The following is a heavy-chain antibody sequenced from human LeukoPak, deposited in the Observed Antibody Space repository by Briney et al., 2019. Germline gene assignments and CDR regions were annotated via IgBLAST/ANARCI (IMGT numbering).Heavy chain of an antibody. V-gene: IGHV3-21*01. D-gene: IGHD1-7*01. J-gene: IGHJ4*02. Sequence: GGSLRLSCAASGFTFSSYSMNWVHQAPGKGLEWVSSISSSSSYIYYADSVKGRFTISRDNAKNSLYLQMNSLRAEDTAVYYCARVGWNYGFDYWGQGTLVTVSS. CDR3: ARVGWNYGFDY. CDR2: ISSSSSYI. CDR1: GFTFSSYS.